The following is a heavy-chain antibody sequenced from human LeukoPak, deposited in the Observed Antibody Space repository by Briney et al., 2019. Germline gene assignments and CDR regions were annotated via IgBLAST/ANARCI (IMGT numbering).Heavy chain of an antibody. D-gene: IGHD3-3*01. Sequence: GESLQISCKGSGYIFTSYWIGWVRQMPGKGLEWMGIIYPGDSDTRYSPSFQGQVTISADKSISTAYLQWSSLKASDTAMYYCARRSYDFPYYFDYWGQGTLVTVSS. CDR2: IYPGDSDT. CDR3: ARRSYDFPYYFDY. J-gene: IGHJ4*02. V-gene: IGHV5-51*01. CDR1: GYIFTSYW.